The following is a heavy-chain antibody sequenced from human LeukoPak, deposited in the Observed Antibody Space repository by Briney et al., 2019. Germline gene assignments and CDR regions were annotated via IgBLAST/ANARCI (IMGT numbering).Heavy chain of an antibody. CDR3: ATNNIFDS. J-gene: IGHJ4*02. CDR1: GFTFSSYE. V-gene: IGHV3-48*03. CDR2: ISRTGNSI. D-gene: IGHD1/OR15-1a*01. Sequence: GGSLRLSCAASGFTFSSYEMNWVRLAPGKGLEWISYISRTGNSIYYADSVKGRFTISRDNSKNTLYLQMNSLRAEDTAVYYCATNNIFDSWGQGTLVTVSS.